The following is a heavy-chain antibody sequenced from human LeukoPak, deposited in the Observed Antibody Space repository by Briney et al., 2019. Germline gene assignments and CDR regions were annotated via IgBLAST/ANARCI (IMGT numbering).Heavy chain of an antibody. CDR2: IKQDGSEK. V-gene: IGHV3-7*04. D-gene: IGHD5-18*01. CDR3: ARGDVDTAMVTTRGWFDP. J-gene: IGHJ5*02. CDR1: GFTFSSYW. Sequence: PGGSLRLSCAASGFTFSSYWMSWVRQAPGKGREWVANIKQDGSEKYYVDSVKGRFTISRDNAKNSLYLQMNSLRAEDTAVYDCARGDVDTAMVTTRGWFDPWGQGTLVTVSS.